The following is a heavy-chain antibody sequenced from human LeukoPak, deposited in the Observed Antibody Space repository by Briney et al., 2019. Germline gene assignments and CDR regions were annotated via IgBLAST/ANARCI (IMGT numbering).Heavy chain of an antibody. J-gene: IGHJ4*02. Sequence: GESLKISCKGSGYSFTNYWIGWVRQMPGKGLEWMGIIYPGDSDTRYSPSFQGQVTISADKSISTAYLQWSSLKASDTVMYYCARLVDTSMARFDYWGQGTPVTVSS. CDR3: ARLVDTSMARFDY. D-gene: IGHD5-18*01. V-gene: IGHV5-51*01. CDR1: GYSFTNYW. CDR2: IYPGDSDT.